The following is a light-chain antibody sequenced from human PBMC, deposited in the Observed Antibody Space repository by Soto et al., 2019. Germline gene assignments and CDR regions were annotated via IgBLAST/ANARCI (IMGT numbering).Light chain of an antibody. J-gene: IGLJ2*01. V-gene: IGLV2-14*03. CDR3: TSHTTSSAVL. Sequence: QSALTQPASVSGSPGQSITISCTGTSSDIGAYNLVSWYQQHPGKVPKLLIYDVTYRPSGVSNRFSGFKSGTTASLTISGLQAEDEADYYCTSHTTSSAVLFGGGTKVTVL. CDR2: DVT. CDR1: SSDIGAYNL.